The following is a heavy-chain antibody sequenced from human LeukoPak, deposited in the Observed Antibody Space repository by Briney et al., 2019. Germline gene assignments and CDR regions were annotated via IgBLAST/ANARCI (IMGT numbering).Heavy chain of an antibody. J-gene: IGHJ4*02. CDR2: INPNSGGT. CDR3: ARGSSIDGAIDY. Sequence: ASVKVSCKASGYTFTGNYINWVRQAPGQGVEWMGWINPNSGGTNYAQKFQDWVTMTKDTSISTAYMDLNGLAFDYTAVYYCARGSSIDGAIDYWGQGTLVTVSS. D-gene: IGHD3-10*01. V-gene: IGHV1-2*04. CDR1: GYTFTGNY.